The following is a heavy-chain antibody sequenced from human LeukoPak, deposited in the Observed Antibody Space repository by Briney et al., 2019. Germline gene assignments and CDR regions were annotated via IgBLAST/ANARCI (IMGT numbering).Heavy chain of an antibody. D-gene: IGHD6-19*01. CDR1: GYTFTSYG. CDR2: IIPIFGTA. CDR3: ARGTGYSSGWYEGSFDY. Sequence: SVKVSCKASGYTFTSYGISWVRQAPGQGLEWMGGIIPIFGTANYAQKFQGRVTITADKSTSTAYMELSSLRSEDTAVYYCARGTGYSSGWYEGSFDYWGRGTLVTVSS. J-gene: IGHJ4*02. V-gene: IGHV1-69*06.